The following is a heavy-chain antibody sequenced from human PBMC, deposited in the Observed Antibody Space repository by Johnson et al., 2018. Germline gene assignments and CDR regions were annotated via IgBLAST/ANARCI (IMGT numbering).Heavy chain of an antibody. CDR3: AREHIVGAINVEHFQH. J-gene: IGHJ1*01. V-gene: IGHV3-30*03. Sequence: QVQLVQSGGGVVQPGRSLRLSCAASGFTFSSYGMHWVRQAPGKGLEWVAVISSDGSNKYYAESVKGRFTISRDNSKNTRYLQMNSLRAEDTAVYYCAREHIVGAINVEHFQHWGQGTLVTVSS. CDR1: GFTFSSYG. CDR2: ISSDGSNK. D-gene: IGHD1-26*01.